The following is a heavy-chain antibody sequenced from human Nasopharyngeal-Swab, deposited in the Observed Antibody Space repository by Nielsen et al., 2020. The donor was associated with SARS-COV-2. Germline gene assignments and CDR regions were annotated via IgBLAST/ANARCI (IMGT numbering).Heavy chain of an antibody. V-gene: IGHV4-39*01. CDR2: IYYSGST. CDR3: ARPKQKYYDILTGYPPGAFDI. Sequence: WIRQPPGKWLEWIGSIYYSGSTYYNPSLKSRVTISVDTSKNQFSLKLSSVTAADTAVYYCARPKQKYYDILTGYPPGAFDIWGQGTMVTVSS. D-gene: IGHD3-9*01. J-gene: IGHJ3*02.